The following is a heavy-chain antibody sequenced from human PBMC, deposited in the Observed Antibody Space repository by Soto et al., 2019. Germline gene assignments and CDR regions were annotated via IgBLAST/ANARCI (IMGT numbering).Heavy chain of an antibody. Sequence: SLRLSCAASGFTFSIYGIDWVRQAPGKGLEWVAAISYDGRNKYYADSVKGRVTISRDNSENTLFLQMDSLRVEDTAVYYCAKDLSGARWYHVGMDVWDQGTTVTVSS. CDR2: ISYDGRNK. J-gene: IGHJ6*02. CDR3: AKDLSGARWYHVGMDV. CDR1: GFTFSIYG. D-gene: IGHD2-15*01. V-gene: IGHV3-30*18.